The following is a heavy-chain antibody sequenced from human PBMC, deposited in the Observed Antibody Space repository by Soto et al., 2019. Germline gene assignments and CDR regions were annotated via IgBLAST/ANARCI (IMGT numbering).Heavy chain of an antibody. CDR1: GGSISSYY. CDR3: ASSKLGATYYYGMDV. CDR2: IYYSGST. J-gene: IGHJ6*02. V-gene: IGHV4-59*01. Sequence: QVQLQESGPGLVKPSETLSLTCTVSGGSISSYYWSWIRQPPGKGLEWIGYIYYSGSTNYNPSLKSRVTISVDTSKNQFSLKLSSVTAADTAVYYCASSKLGATYYYGMDVWGQGTTVTVSS. D-gene: IGHD1-26*01.